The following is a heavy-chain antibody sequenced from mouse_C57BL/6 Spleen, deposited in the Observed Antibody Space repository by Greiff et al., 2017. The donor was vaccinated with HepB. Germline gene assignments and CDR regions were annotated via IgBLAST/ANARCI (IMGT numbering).Heavy chain of an antibody. CDR3: ARGDYYSSSVEN. CDR2: INPGSGDT. J-gene: IGHJ2*01. Sequence: VQLQQSGAELVRPGTSVKVSCKASGYAFTNYLIEWVKQRPGQGLEWIGVINPGSGDTNYNEKFKGKATLTADKSSSTADMELSSLTSEDAAVYFCARGDYYSSSVENWGQGTTLTVSS. D-gene: IGHD1-1*01. CDR1: GYAFTNYL. V-gene: IGHV1-54*01.